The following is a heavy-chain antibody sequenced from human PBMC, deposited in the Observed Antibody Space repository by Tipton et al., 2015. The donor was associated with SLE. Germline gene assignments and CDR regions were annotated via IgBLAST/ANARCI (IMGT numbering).Heavy chain of an antibody. V-gene: IGHV3-21*01. Sequence: SLRLSCAASGFIFSAYSMNWVRQAPGKGLEWASSISSSSSYIYYADSLKGRFTISRDNAKNSLYLQMNSLRAEDTAVYYCARGSGAFDIWGQGTMVTVSS. CDR1: GFIFSAYS. CDR3: ARGSGAFDI. D-gene: IGHD1-26*01. J-gene: IGHJ3*02. CDR2: ISSSSSYI.